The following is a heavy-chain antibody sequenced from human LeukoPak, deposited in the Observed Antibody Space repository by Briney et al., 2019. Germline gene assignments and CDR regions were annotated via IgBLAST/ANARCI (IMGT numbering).Heavy chain of an antibody. V-gene: IGHV3-23*01. Sequence: GGSLRLSCAASGFTFSNYAMRWVRQAAGEGGGWVSSISGSAANTYYADSVRGRSAISRDYSNNTLYLQMHTLRAEDTAVYYCAKFSGSSWHWGQGTLVTVSS. D-gene: IGHD1-26*01. J-gene: IGHJ4*02. CDR2: ISGSAANT. CDR3: AKFSGSSWH. CDR1: GFTFSNYA.